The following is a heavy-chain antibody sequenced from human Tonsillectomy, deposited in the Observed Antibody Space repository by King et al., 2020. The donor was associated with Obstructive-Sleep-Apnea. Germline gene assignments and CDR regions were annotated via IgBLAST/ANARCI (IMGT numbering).Heavy chain of an antibody. Sequence: VQLVESGGGLVQPGGSLRLSCAASGFTFSNNYIHWVRQAPGKGLEWVATIKHDGSERYYVDSVKGRFTISRDNAKKSLYLQMNSLRAEDTAVYYCARDLGYCSGGICYSVLDYWGQGTLVTASS. J-gene: IGHJ4*02. D-gene: IGHD2-15*01. V-gene: IGHV3-7*01. CDR3: ARDLGYCSGGICYSVLDY. CDR2: IKHDGSER. CDR1: GFTFSNNY.